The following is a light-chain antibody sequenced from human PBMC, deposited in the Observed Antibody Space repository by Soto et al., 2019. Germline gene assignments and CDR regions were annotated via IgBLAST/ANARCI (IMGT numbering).Light chain of an antibody. CDR3: SSYAGSIYV. V-gene: IGLV2-8*02. J-gene: IGLJ1*01. Sequence: QSALTQPPSASRSPGQSVTISCTGTSSDVGGYNYVSWYQQHPGKAPKLMIYEVSKRPSGVPDRFSGSKSGNTASLTVSGLQADDEADYYCSSYAGSIYVFGTGTKVTVL. CDR2: EVS. CDR1: SSDVGGYNY.